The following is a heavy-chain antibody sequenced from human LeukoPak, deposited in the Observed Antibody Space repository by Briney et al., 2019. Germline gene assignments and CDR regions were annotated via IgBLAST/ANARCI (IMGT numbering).Heavy chain of an antibody. CDR1: GVSISSYY. CDR3: ARHLKGVMTCFDY. CDR2: IYYSGST. J-gene: IGHJ4*02. V-gene: IGHV4-59*08. Sequence: SETLSLTCTVSGVSISSYYWTWIRQPPGKGLEWIGFIYYSGSTNYNPSLESRVTISVDTSKNQFSLNLNSVTAADTAVYYCARHLKGVMTCFDYWGQGTLVTVSS. D-gene: IGHD2-21*02.